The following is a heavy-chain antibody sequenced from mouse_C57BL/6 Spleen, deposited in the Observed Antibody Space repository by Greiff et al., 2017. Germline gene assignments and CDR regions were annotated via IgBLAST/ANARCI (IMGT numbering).Heavy chain of an antibody. J-gene: IGHJ4*01. CDR2: IYPGCGST. CDR3: ARFYGNYESTMDY. V-gene: IGHV1-55*01. D-gene: IGHD2-1*01. CDR1: GYTFTSYW. Sequence: QVQLQQPGAELVKPGASVKMSCKASGYTFTSYWITWVKQRPGQGLEWIGDIYPGCGSTNYTEKFKSMATLTVDTSSSTAYMQLSSLTSEDSAVYYSARFYGNYESTMDYWGQGTSVTVSA.